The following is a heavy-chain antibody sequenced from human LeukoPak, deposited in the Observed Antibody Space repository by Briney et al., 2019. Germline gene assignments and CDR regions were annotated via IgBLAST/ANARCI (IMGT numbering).Heavy chain of an antibody. J-gene: IGHJ4*02. CDR2: ISYDGSNK. V-gene: IGHV3-30*04. Sequence: PGRSLRLSCAASGFTFSSYAMHWVRQAPGKGLEWVAVISYDGSNKYYAVSVKGRFTISRDNSKNTLYLQMNSLRAEDTAVYYCAKVADLLLWFGELSPFDYWGQGTLVTVSS. D-gene: IGHD3-10*01. CDR1: GFTFSSYA. CDR3: AKVADLLLWFGELSPFDY.